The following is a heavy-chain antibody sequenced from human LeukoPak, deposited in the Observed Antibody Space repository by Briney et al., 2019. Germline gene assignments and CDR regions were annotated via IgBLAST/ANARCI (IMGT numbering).Heavy chain of an antibody. Sequence: GGSLRLSCAASGFTFSSYAMHWVRQAPGKGLEWVAVISYDGSNKYYADSVKGRFTISRDNSKNTLYLQMNSLRAEDTAVYYCAKLGLAFDYWGQGTLVTVSS. V-gene: IGHV3-30*04. CDR3: AKLGLAFDY. CDR2: ISYDGSNK. D-gene: IGHD1-26*01. J-gene: IGHJ4*02. CDR1: GFTFSSYA.